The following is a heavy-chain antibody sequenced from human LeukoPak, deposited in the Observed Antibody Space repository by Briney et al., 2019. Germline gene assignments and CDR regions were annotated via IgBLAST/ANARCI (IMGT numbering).Heavy chain of an antibody. Sequence: GRSLRLSCAASGFTFDDYAMHWVRQAPGKGLEWVSGISWNSGSIGYADSAKGRFTISRDNAKNSLYLEMNSLRAEDTAFYYCAKGKGGKSSTSWYAGYFHHWGQGTLVTDSS. D-gene: IGHD6-13*01. J-gene: IGHJ1*01. V-gene: IGHV3-9*01. CDR2: ISWNSGSI. CDR1: GFTFDDYA. CDR3: AKGKGGKSSTSWYAGYFHH.